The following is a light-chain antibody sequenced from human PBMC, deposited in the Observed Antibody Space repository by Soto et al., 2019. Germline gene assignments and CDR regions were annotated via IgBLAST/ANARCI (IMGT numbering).Light chain of an antibody. Sequence: DIQITQCPSSLSASVGDRVTITCQASQNINNYLNWYQQKPGRAPKILIYDASNSEAGVPSRFGGSGSRTDFTFTISRLQPEDIATDYYQQYENLPTFGQGTRLEIK. V-gene: IGKV1-33*01. J-gene: IGKJ5*01. CDR2: DAS. CDR1: QNINNY. CDR3: QQYENLPT.